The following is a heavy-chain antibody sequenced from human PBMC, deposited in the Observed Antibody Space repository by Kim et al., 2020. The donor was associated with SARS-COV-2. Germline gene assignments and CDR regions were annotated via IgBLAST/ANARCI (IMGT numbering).Heavy chain of an antibody. CDR2: INHSGST. Sequence: SETLSLTCAVYGGSFSGYYWSWIRQPPGKGLEWIGEINHSGSTNYNPSLKSRVTISVDTSKNQFSLKLSSVTAADTAVYYCTRWASIAVAGTFGYYFDYWGQGTLVTVSS. V-gene: IGHV4-34*01. J-gene: IGHJ4*02. CDR1: GGSFSGYY. D-gene: IGHD6-19*01. CDR3: TRWASIAVAGTFGYYFDY.